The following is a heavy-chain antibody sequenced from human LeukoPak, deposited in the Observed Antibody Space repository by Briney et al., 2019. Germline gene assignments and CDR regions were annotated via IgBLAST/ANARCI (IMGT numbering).Heavy chain of an antibody. D-gene: IGHD1-7*01. J-gene: IGHJ5*02. CDR3: ARDPSFSWNSNWFDP. CDR1: GGSISSYY. CDR2: IYTSGST. Sequence: SETLSLTCTVSGGSISSYYWSWIRQPAGKGLEWIGRIYTSGSTNYNPSLKSRVTMSVDTSKNQFSLKLSSVTAADTAVYYCARDPSFSWNSNWFDPWGQGTLVTVSS. V-gene: IGHV4-4*07.